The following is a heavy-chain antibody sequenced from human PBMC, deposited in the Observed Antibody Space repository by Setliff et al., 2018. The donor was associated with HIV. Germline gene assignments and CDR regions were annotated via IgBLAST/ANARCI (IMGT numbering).Heavy chain of an antibody. V-gene: IGHV3-23*03. CDR1: GFTFSSFA. D-gene: IGHD6-25*01. CDR2: IYTDDSNT. J-gene: IGHJ4*02. Sequence: GGSLRLSCAASGFTFSSFAMTWVRQAPGKGLEWVSIIYTDDSNTYYAESVKGRFTISRDNSKNTLYLQMNSLRAEDTAVYYCARSRPYNSALDYWGQGTLVTVSS. CDR3: ARSRPYNSALDY.